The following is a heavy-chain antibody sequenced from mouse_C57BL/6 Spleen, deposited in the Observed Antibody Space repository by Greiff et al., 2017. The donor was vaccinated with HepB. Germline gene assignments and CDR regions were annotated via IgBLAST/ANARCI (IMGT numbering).Heavy chain of an antibody. Sequence: EVQLQQSGAELVKPGASVKLSCTASGFNIKDYYMHWVKQRTEQGLEWIGRIDPEDGETKYAPKFPGKATITADTSSNTAYLQLSSLTSEDTAVYYCARGGDGTSFAYWGQGTLVTVSA. V-gene: IGHV14-2*01. CDR3: ARGGDGTSFAY. J-gene: IGHJ3*01. CDR1: GFNIKDYY. CDR2: IDPEDGET. D-gene: IGHD1-1*01.